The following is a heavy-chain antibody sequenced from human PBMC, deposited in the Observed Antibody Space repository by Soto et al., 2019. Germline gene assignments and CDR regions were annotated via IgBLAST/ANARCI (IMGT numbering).Heavy chain of an antibody. J-gene: IGHJ5*02. CDR3: ARAQQWLDQNWFDP. Sequence: QVQLVESGGGLVKPGGSLRLSCAASGFTFSDYYMSWIRQAPGKGLEWVPYISSSSSYTNYADSVKGRFTISRDNAKNSLYLQMNSLRAEDTAVYYCARAQQWLDQNWFDPWGQGTLVTVSS. D-gene: IGHD6-19*01. CDR2: ISSSSSYT. V-gene: IGHV3-11*05. CDR1: GFTFSDYY.